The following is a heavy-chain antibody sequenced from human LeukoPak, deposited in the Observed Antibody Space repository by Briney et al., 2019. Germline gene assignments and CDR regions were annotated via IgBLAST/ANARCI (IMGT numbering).Heavy chain of an antibody. J-gene: IGHJ4*02. CDR2: IYYSGST. D-gene: IGHD5-18*01. CDR1: GGSISSSSYY. V-gene: IGHV4-39*07. Sequence: SETLSLTCTVSGGSISSSSYYWGWIRQPPGKGLEWIGSIYYSGSTYYNPSLKSRVTISVDTSKNQFSLKLSSVTAADTAVYYCARASPKYSYGSFDYWGQGTLVTVSS. CDR3: ARASPKYSYGSFDY.